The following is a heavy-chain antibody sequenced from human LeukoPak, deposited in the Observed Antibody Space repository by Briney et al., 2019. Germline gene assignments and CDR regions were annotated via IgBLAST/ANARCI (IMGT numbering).Heavy chain of an antibody. D-gene: IGHD3-3*01. V-gene: IGHV3-23*01. CDR3: AKNGGEAIYGVIIPKYYMDV. J-gene: IGHJ6*03. Sequence: AGGSLRLSCAASGFTFSNYAVTWVRQAPGKGLEWVASINADGGPTPYADSVRGRFTISRDNSRNTLFLQMDRLRAEDTATYYCAKNGGEAIYGVIIPKYYMDVWGKGTTVIVSS. CDR2: INADGGPT. CDR1: GFTFSNYA.